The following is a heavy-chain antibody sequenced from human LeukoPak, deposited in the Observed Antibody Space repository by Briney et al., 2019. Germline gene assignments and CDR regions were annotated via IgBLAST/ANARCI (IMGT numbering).Heavy chain of an antibody. CDR3: ARGGDSSSWYGWFDP. CDR1: GYTFTSYY. J-gene: IGHJ5*02. Sequence: GASVKVSCKASGYTFTSYYMHWVRQAPGLGLEWMGWINPNSGGTYYAQKFQGRVTMTRDTSISTAYMELSRLRSDDTAVYYCARGGDSSSWYGWFDPWGQGTRVSVSS. D-gene: IGHD6-13*01. CDR2: INPNSGGT. V-gene: IGHV1-2*02.